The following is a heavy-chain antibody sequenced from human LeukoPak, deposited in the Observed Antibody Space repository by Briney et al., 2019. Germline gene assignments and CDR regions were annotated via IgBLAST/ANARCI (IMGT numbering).Heavy chain of an antibody. CDR1: GGTFSSYA. D-gene: IGHD3-22*01. Sequence: ASVKVSCKASGGTFSSYAISWVRQAPGQGLEWMGGIIPIFGTANYAQKFQGRVTITADESTSTAYMELSSLRSEDTAVYYCASQDYDSSGYYYLVAAFDIWGQGTMVTVSS. CDR2: IIPIFGTA. V-gene: IGHV1-69*13. J-gene: IGHJ3*02. CDR3: ASQDYDSSGYYYLVAAFDI.